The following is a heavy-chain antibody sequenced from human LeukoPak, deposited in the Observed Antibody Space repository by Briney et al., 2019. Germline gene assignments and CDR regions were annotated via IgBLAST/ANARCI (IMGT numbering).Heavy chain of an antibody. CDR2: ISYDGSNK. V-gene: IGHV3-30*03. Sequence: GRSLRLSCAASGFTFSSYGIHWVRQAPGKGLEWVAVISYDGSNKYYADSVKGRFTISRDNSKNTLYLQMNSLRAEDTAVYYCARDQYSSGSYFDYWGQGTLVTVSS. CDR3: ARDQYSSGSYFDY. D-gene: IGHD6-19*01. J-gene: IGHJ4*02. CDR1: GFTFSSYG.